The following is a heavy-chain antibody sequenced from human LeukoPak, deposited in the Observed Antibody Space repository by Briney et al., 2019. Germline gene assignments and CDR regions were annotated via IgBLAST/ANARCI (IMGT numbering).Heavy chain of an antibody. D-gene: IGHD5-12*01. Sequence: PSETLSLTCAVPCASISSGTYSWGWMRQPPGKGPEWIGSFSYSGDGYYNSSLKSRVTISMGTSKNQFSLEVTSVTAADTAVYYCWAIVPTNKLDYWGQGTLVTVSS. CDR3: WAIVPTNKLDY. CDR1: CASISSGTYS. CDR2: FSYSGDG. V-gene: IGHV4-39*01. J-gene: IGHJ4*02.